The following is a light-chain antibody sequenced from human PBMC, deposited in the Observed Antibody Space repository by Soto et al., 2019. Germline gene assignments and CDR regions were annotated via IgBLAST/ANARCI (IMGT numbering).Light chain of an antibody. J-gene: IGKJ4*01. CDR2: GAS. CDR1: QSVSSS. CDR3: QQYSNWPPALT. Sequence: EIVMTQSPATLSVSPGERATLSCRASQSVSSSLASYQQKPGQAPRLLIYGASTRAIGIPARFTGGGSGTEFTLTISSLQSEDFAVYYCQQYSNWPPALTFGGGTKVEIK. V-gene: IGKV3-15*01.